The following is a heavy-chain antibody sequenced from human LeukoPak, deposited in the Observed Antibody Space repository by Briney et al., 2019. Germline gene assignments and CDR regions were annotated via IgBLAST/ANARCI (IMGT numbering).Heavy chain of an antibody. Sequence: GGSLRLSCAASGLTFSTYWMNWVRQAPGKGLEWVANIKQDGSEKYYVDSVKGRFTISRDNAKKLEYLQMNSLRAEDTAIYYCARNARGPGDFWGQGTVVTVSS. V-gene: IGHV3-7*01. D-gene: IGHD2-2*01. CDR3: ARNARGPGDF. J-gene: IGHJ4*02. CDR2: IKQDGSEK. CDR1: GLTFSTYW.